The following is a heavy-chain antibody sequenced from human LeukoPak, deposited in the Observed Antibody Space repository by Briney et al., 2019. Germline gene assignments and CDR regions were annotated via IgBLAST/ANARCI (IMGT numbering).Heavy chain of an antibody. V-gene: IGHV1-2*02. J-gene: IGHJ5*02. Sequence: ASLKDSCKASGYTLTGYYMHWVRQARGQELEWMGRINPNSGGRNYAQNLQGRVTMTRDTPISTAYMELSRLRSDDTAVYYCARDQKYSSSSFDPWGEGALVTVSS. CDR1: GYTLTGYY. CDR3: ARDQKYSSSSFDP. D-gene: IGHD6-13*01. CDR2: INPNSGGR.